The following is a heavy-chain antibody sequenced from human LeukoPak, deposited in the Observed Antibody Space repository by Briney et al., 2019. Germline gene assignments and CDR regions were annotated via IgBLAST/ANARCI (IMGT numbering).Heavy chain of an antibody. V-gene: IGHV1-69*05. Sequence: SVKVSCKASGGTFSSYAISWVRQAPGQGLEWMGGIIPIFGTANYAQKFQGRVTITTDESTSTAYMELSSLRSEDTAVYYCARAGIVGATTGVAFDIWGRGTVVTVSS. J-gene: IGHJ3*02. CDR1: GGTFSSYA. CDR3: ARAGIVGATTGVAFDI. D-gene: IGHD1-26*01. CDR2: IIPIFGTA.